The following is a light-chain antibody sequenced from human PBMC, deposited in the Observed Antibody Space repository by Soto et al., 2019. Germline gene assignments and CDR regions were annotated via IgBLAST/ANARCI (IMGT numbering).Light chain of an antibody. Sequence: EIVLTQSPGTLSLSPGERATLSCRASQSVSSSYLAWYQQKPGQAPRLLIYGASRRAAGIPDRFSGSGSGTDFTLTISRLEPEDCAVYYCQQYGSSPPWTFGQGTKVEI. V-gene: IGKV3-20*01. CDR3: QQYGSSPPWT. CDR2: GAS. J-gene: IGKJ1*01. CDR1: QSVSSSY.